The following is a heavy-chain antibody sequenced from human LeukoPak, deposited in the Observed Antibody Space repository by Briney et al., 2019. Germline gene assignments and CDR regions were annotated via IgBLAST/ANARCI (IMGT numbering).Heavy chain of an antibody. CDR3: ARFPHGDIVATINYFDY. CDR2: IIPIFGTA. D-gene: IGHD5-12*01. J-gene: IGHJ4*02. V-gene: IGHV1-69*06. Sequence: ASVKVSCKASGGTFSSYAISWVRQAPGQGLEWMGGIIPIFGTANYAQKFQGRVTITADKSTSTAYMELSSLRSEDTAVYYCARFPHGDIVATINYFDYWGQGTLVTVSS. CDR1: GGTFSSYA.